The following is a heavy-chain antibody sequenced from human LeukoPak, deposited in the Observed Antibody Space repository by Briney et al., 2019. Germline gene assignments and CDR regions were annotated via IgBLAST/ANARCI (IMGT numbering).Heavy chain of an antibody. CDR3: ARVREYSTTDFDY. V-gene: IGHV4-30-2*01. CDR1: GGSISSGGYS. D-gene: IGHD2-2*01. Sequence: SETLSLTCAVSGGSISSGGYSWSWIRQPPGKGLEWIGYIYHSGSTYYNPSLKSRVTISVDRSKNQFSLKLSSVTAADTAVYYCARVREYSTTDFDYWGQGTLVTVSS. J-gene: IGHJ4*02. CDR2: IYHSGST.